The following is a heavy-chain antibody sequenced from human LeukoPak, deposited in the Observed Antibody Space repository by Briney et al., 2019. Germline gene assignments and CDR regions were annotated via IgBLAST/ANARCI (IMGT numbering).Heavy chain of an antibody. V-gene: IGHV1-2*02. CDR3: ARDDYPKGGYYYYGVDV. CDR1: GYTFTGYY. CDR2: INPNSGGT. Sequence: ASVKVSCKASGYTFTGYYMHWVRQAPGQGLEWMGWINPNSGGTNYAQKFQGRVTMTRDTSISTAYMELSRLRSDDTAVYYCARDDYPKGGYYYYGVDVWGQGTTVTVSS. D-gene: IGHD4-11*01. J-gene: IGHJ6*02.